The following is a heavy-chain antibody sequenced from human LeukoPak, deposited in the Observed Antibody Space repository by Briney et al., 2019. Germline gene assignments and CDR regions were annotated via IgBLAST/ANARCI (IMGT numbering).Heavy chain of an antibody. J-gene: IGHJ4*02. CDR2: ISYDGSNK. V-gene: IGHV3-30*04. Sequence: GGSLRLSCAASGFTFSSYAMHWVRQAPGKGLEWVAVISYDGSNKYYADSVKGRFTISRDNSKNTLYLQMNSLRAEDTAVYYCARGEWIQLWSHFDCWGQGTLVTVSS. CDR3: ARGEWIQLWSHFDC. CDR1: GFTFSSYA. D-gene: IGHD5-18*01.